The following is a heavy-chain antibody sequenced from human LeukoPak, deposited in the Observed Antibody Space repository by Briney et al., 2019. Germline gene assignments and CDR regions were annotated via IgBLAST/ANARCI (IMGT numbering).Heavy chain of an antibody. CDR1: GISLSNYG. Sequence: GGSLRLSCPVSGISLSNYGMSWVRQAPGKVLQWVAGISGSGGSTNYADSVKDRFTISRDNPKHTLYLQMNRLRAEDTAVYFCAKRGVVIRVILVGFHKEAYYFVSWGQGALVTVSS. D-gene: IGHD3-22*01. CDR3: AKRGVVIRVILVGFHKEAYYFVS. V-gene: IGHV3-23*01. J-gene: IGHJ4*02. CDR2: ISGSGGST.